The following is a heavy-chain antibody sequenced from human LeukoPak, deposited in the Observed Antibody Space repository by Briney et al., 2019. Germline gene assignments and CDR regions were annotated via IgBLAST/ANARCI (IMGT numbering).Heavy chain of an antibody. Sequence: GASVKVSCKASGYNFINYGITWVRQAPGQGLEWMGWINSNNGKTEYTQMLQGRVTMTTDTATSTVYTELRSLRSDDTAVYYCARKGSPVAGKRNWFDPWGQGTLVIVSS. V-gene: IGHV1-18*01. CDR2: INSNNGKT. CDR3: ARKGSPVAGKRNWFDP. CDR1: GYNFINYG. J-gene: IGHJ5*02. D-gene: IGHD6-19*01.